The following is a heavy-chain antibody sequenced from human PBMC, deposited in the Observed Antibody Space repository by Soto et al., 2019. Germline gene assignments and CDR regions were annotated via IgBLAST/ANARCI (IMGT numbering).Heavy chain of an antibody. J-gene: IGHJ3*02. Sequence: SVKVSCKASGGTFSSYAISWVRQAPGQGLEWMGGIILIFGTANYAQKFQGRVTITADESTSTAYMELSSLRSEDTAVYYCASSSGFEGDGSRRRGAFDIWGQGKMVTVSS. CDR1: GGTFSSYA. D-gene: IGHD1-26*01. CDR3: ASSSGFEGDGSRRRGAFDI. CDR2: IILIFGTA. V-gene: IGHV1-69*13.